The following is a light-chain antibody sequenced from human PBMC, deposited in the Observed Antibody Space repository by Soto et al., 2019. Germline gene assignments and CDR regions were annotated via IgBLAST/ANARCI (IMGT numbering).Light chain of an antibody. V-gene: IGKV3-15*01. CDR1: QSVSSN. CDR3: QQYNKWPPVT. CDR2: GAS. Sequence: EIVMTQSPATLSVSPGERATLSCRASQSVSSNLVWYQQKPGQAPRLLIHGASTRATGIPDRFSGSGSGTEFTLTISSLQSEDFAVYYCQQYNKWPPVTFGGGTKVDI. J-gene: IGKJ4*01.